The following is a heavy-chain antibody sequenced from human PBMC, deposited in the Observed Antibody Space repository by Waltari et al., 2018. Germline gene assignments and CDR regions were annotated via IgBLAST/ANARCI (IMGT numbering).Heavy chain of an antibody. CDR1: GGSISSYY. CDR3: ARDSRTAGTGWFDP. V-gene: IGHV4-4*07. CDR2: IYTRGST. Sequence: QVQLQESGPGLVKPSETLSLTCTVSGGSISSYYWSWIRQPAGKGLEWIGRIYTRGSTNYNPARKSRVTMSVDPSKNQSSLKLSSVTAADTAVYYCARDSRTAGTGWFDPWGQGTLVTVSS. D-gene: IGHD6-19*01. J-gene: IGHJ5*02.